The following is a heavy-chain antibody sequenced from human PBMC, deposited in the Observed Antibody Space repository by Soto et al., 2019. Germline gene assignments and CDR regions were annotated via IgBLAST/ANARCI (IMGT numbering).Heavy chain of an antibody. CDR3: AKDGSGGSCYDY. V-gene: IGHV3-23*01. Sequence: SLRLSCAASGFTFSSYAMSWVRQAPGKGLEWVSAISGSGGSTYYADSVKGRFTISRDNSKNTLYLQMNSLRAEDTAVYYCAKDGSGGSCYDYWGQGTLVTVSS. D-gene: IGHD2-15*01. J-gene: IGHJ4*02. CDR2: ISGSGGST. CDR1: GFTFSSYA.